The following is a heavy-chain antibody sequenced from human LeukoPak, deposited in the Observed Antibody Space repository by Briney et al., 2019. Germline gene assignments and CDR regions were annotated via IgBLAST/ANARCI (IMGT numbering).Heavy chain of an antibody. Sequence: GGSLRLSCAASGFTFSSYAMSWVRQAPGKGLEWVSAISGSGGSTYYADSVKGRFTISRDNAKNSLYLQMNSLRAEDSAVYYCATYAPDYYYYYYMDVWGKGTTVTVSS. CDR1: GFTFSSYA. CDR3: ATYAPDYYYYYYMDV. J-gene: IGHJ6*03. CDR2: ISGSGGST. D-gene: IGHD2-2*01. V-gene: IGHV3-23*01.